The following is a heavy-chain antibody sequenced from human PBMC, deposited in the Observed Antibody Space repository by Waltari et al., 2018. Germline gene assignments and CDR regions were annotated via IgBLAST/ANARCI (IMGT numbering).Heavy chain of an antibody. J-gene: IGHJ5*02. D-gene: IGHD2-2*01. CDR2: IYTSGST. CDR3: ARDLPRIVVVPAAPNNWFDP. CDR1: GGSISSYY. V-gene: IGHV4-4*07. Sequence: QVQLQESGPGLVKPSETLSLTCTVSGGSISSYYWSWIRQPAGKGLEWIGRIYTSGSTNSNPSLKSRVTMSVDTSKNQFSLKLSSVTAADTAVYYCARDLPRIVVVPAAPNNWFDPWGQGTLVTVSS.